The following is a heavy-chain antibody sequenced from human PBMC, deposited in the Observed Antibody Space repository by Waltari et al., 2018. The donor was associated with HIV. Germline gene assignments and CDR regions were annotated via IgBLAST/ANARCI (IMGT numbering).Heavy chain of an antibody. CDR3: ATDFSGMVRAYSYYSLDV. D-gene: IGHD3-10*01. J-gene: IGHJ6*02. Sequence: QVQLVQSGAEVKKPGASVKVSCKVSGYTLTELSMHWVRQAPGKGLEWMGNCDPEDDETNYAQKFQGRITMTEDTSSDTAYMELSSLTSGDTAVYYCATDFSGMVRAYSYYSLDVWGQGTTVTVSS. CDR1: GYTLTELS. CDR2: CDPEDDET. V-gene: IGHV1-24*01.